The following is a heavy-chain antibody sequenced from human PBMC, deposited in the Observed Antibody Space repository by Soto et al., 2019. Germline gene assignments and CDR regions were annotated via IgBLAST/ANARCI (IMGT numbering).Heavy chain of an antibody. V-gene: IGHV1-2*02. J-gene: IGHJ6*02. CDR2: INPNSGGT. CDR1: GYTFTGYY. Sequence: AAVKPCCKASGYTFTGYYMHWVRQAPGQGLEWMGWINPNSGGTNYAQKFQGRVTMTRDTSISTAYMELSRLRADDTAVYYCVVQDYGDYLAHYHGMDVWGQGTTVIVSS. D-gene: IGHD4-17*01. CDR3: VVQDYGDYLAHYHGMDV.